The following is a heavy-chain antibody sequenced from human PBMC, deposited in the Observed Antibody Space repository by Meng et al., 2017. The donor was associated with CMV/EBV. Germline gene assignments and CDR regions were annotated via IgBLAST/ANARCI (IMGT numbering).Heavy chain of an antibody. CDR2: INHSGST. CDR1: GGSFSGYY. J-gene: IGHJ4*02. Sequence: QQWGGGLLKPSESPALSCVGHGGSFSGYYWSWIRQPPGKGLEWIGEINHSGSTNYNPSLKSRVTISVDTSKNQFSLKLSSVTAADTVVYYCARVWDSGWDYWGQGTLVTVSS. CDR3: ARVWDSGWDY. D-gene: IGHD3-22*01. V-gene: IGHV4-34*01.